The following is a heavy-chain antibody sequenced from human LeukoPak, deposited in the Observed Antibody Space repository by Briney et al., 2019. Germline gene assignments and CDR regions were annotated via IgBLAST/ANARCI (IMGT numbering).Heavy chain of an antibody. CDR1: GYTFTSYD. J-gene: IGHJ6*03. D-gene: IGHD3-3*01. V-gene: IGHV1-8*01. CDR3: ARESNYDSWSGYLNYYYYYMDV. Sequence: ASVKVSCKASGYTFTSYDINWVRQATGQGLEWMGWMNPNSGNTGYAQKFQGRVTMTRNTSISTAYMELSSLRSEDTAVYYCARESNYDSWSGYLNYYYYYMDVWGKGTTVSVSS. CDR2: MNPNSGNT.